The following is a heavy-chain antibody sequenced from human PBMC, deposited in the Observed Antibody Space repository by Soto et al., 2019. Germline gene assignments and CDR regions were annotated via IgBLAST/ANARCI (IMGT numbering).Heavy chain of an antibody. J-gene: IGHJ3*02. CDR3: VRDNLAYCCAGSCTRTIDGFDI. V-gene: IGHV5-51*01. CDR2: IYPGDSDT. CDR1: GYRFSSYW. D-gene: IGHD2-15*01. Sequence: PGESLKISCQGSGYRFSSYWIGWVRQMPGKGLEWMGIIYPGDSDTRYSPSFQGQVTISVDKSISTAFLQWSSLKASDTAMYYCVRDNLAYCCAGSCTRTIDGFDIWGQGTMVTVSS.